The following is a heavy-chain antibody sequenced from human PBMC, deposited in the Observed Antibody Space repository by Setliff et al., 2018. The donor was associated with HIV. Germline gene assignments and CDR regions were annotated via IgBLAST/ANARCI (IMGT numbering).Heavy chain of an antibody. CDR1: GGSISSYY. V-gene: IGHV4-4*09. CDR3: ARHHELTAHGLFDS. Sequence: SETLSLTCTVSGGSISSYYWSWIRQPPGKGLEWIGNIYSSGSTNYNPSLKSRVTISVDTSKNQFSLKLTSVTATDTAIYYCARHHELTAHGLFDSWGQGTLVTVSS. J-gene: IGHJ4*02. CDR2: IYSSGST. D-gene: IGHD1-7*01.